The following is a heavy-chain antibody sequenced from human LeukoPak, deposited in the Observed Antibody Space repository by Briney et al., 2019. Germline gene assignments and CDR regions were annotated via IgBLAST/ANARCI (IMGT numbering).Heavy chain of an antibody. V-gene: IGHV3-23*01. Sequence: RGSLRLSRVPSRFTLSNYGMSRVREAPGAGLEWASIMCVGGKTYYAESVKGRFTISRDNSKNTVYLQMSNLRAEDTALYYCAKWRDNYDYGDFDYWGQGTLVTVSS. J-gene: IGHJ4*02. CDR3: AKWRDNYDYGDFDY. CDR2: MCVGGKT. CDR1: RFTLSNYG. D-gene: IGHD3-16*01.